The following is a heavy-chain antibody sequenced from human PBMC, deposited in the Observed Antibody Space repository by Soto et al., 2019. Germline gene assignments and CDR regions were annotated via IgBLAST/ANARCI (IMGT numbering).Heavy chain of an antibody. CDR1: GFIFSSSA. CDR3: ARGGGRRVDDFDM. D-gene: IGHD1-26*01. CDR2: ISYGGSDN. J-gene: IGHJ3*02. V-gene: IGHV3-30-3*01. Sequence: QVQLVESGGGVVQPGRSLRLSCAASGFIFSSSAMHWVRQAPGNGLEWVAIISYGGSDNYYADSVKGRFTISRDNSKNTLYLQINSLRAEDTAMYYCARGGGRRVDDFDMWGQGTMVTVSS.